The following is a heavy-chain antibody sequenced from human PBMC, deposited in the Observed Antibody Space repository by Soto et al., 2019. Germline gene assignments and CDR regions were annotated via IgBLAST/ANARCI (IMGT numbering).Heavy chain of an antibody. CDR3: VRRQARDIGDWFDP. V-gene: IGHV3-48*03. CDR1: GFTFGSFE. CDR2: ITSTGSTI. Sequence: PGGSLRLSCAASGFTFGSFEMNWVRQAPGKGLEWLSYITSTGSTIYYADSVKGRFTVSRDNTKNSLSLQMKSLRADDTAVYYCVRRQARDIGDWFDPWGQGTLVTVSS. J-gene: IGHJ5*02.